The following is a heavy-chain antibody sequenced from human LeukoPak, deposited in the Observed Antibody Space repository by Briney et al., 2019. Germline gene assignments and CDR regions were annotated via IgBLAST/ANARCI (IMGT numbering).Heavy chain of an antibody. D-gene: IGHD2-8*01. CDR2: IYYSGST. CDR1: GGSISSYY. Sequence: PSETLSLTCTASGGSISSYYWSWIRQPPGKGLEWIGYIYYSGSTNYNPSLKSRVTISVDTSKNQFSLKLSSVTAADTAVYYCARSHCTNGVCYTKKTTYYFDYWGQGTLVTVSS. J-gene: IGHJ4*02. CDR3: ARSHCTNGVCYTKKTTYYFDY. V-gene: IGHV4-59*01.